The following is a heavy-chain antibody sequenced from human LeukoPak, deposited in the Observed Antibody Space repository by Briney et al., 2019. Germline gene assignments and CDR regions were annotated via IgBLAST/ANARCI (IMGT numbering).Heavy chain of an antibody. CDR3: ARSYSGFNY. V-gene: IGHV5-51*01. D-gene: IGHD6-13*01. CDR1: RYSSASYW. CDR2: IYPGDSDI. J-gene: IGHJ4*02. Sequence: GESLKISCKASRYSSASYWIAWVRQMPGKGLEWMGIIYPGDSDIIYSPSFQGQVTISADKSISTAYLQWSSLKASGTAMYYCARSYSGFNYWGQGTLVTVSP.